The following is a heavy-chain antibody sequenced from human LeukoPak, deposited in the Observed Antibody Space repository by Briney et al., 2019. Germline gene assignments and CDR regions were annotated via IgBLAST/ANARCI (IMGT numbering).Heavy chain of an antibody. CDR1: GYTFTNYG. CDR2: IIPILGIA. D-gene: IGHD3-10*01. CDR3: ARDDGGSAY. J-gene: IGHJ4*02. Sequence: SVKVSCKASGYTFTNYGISWVRQAPGQGLEWMGRIIPILGIASYAQKFQGRVTITADKSTSTAYVELSSLRSEDTAVYYCARDDGGSAYWGQGTLVTVSS. V-gene: IGHV1-69*04.